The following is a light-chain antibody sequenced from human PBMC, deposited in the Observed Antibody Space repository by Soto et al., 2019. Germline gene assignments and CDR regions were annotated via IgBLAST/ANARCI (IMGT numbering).Light chain of an antibody. Sequence: QLVLTQPPSASGTPGQRVTISCSGSSSNIGSNTVNWYQQLPGTAPKLLIYGHNLRPSGVPDRFSGSKSGTSASLAISGLQSEDEADYYCAAWDDSLNAVVFGGGTQLTVL. V-gene: IGLV1-44*01. CDR1: SSNIGSNT. J-gene: IGLJ2*01. CDR2: GHN. CDR3: AAWDDSLNAVV.